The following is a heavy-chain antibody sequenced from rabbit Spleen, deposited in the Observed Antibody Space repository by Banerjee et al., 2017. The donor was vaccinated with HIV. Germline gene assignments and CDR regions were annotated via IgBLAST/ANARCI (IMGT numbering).Heavy chain of an antibody. V-gene: IGHV1S40*01. D-gene: IGHD8-1*01. Sequence: QSLEESGGGLVKPGASLTLTCKASGFSFSSSYWICWVRQAPGKGLEWSACIYAGGSGTTYATWAKGRFTISKTSSTTVTLQMTSLTAADTATYFCARDGAGGSYFALWGPGTPRHRL. CDR3: ARDGAGGSYFAL. CDR2: IYAGGSGTT. J-gene: IGHJ4*01. CDR1: GFSFSSSYW.